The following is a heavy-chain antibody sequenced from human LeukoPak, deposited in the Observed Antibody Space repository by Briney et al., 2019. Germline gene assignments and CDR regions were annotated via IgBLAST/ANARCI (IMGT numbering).Heavy chain of an antibody. D-gene: IGHD1-26*01. J-gene: IGHJ4*02. CDR1: GYTCTVYY. CDR2: ITPNSGGT. Sequence: ASVKLSCKASGYTCTVYYMHWVRHAPGQGLGWMGWITPNSGGTNYAQKFQGRVTMTRDTSISTAYTELSRLRSDDTAVYYCARDEEWEPGNFDYWGQGTLVTVSS. V-gene: IGHV1-2*02. CDR3: ARDEEWEPGNFDY.